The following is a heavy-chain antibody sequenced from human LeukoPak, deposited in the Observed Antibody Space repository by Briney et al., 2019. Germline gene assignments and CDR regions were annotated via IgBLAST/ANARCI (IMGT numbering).Heavy chain of an antibody. CDR3: ARERTTIVSGTTIGAY. D-gene: IGHD2/OR15-2a*01. CDR1: GFTFSTYA. CDR2: ISNSGDTT. J-gene: IGHJ4*02. Sequence: GGSLRLSCAASGFTFSTYAMTWVRQAPGKGLEWISVISNSGDTTYYADSVKGRFTISRDNAKNSLFLQMNSLTADDTAVYYCARERTTIVSGTTIGAYWGQGTLVTVSS. V-gene: IGHV3-23*01.